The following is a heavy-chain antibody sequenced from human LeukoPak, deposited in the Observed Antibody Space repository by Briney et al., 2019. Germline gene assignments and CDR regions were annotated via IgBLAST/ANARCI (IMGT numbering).Heavy chain of an antibody. J-gene: IGHJ3*02. CDR2: INPNSGGT. Sequence: ASVKVSCKASGYTFTGYYMHWVRQAPGQGLEWMGRINPNSGGTNYAQKFQGRVTMTRDTSISTAYMELSRLRSDDTAVYYCARVRGWSSQFDAFDIWGQGTMVTVSS. D-gene: IGHD3-3*01. CDR1: GYTFTGYY. CDR3: ARVRGWSSQFDAFDI. V-gene: IGHV1-2*06.